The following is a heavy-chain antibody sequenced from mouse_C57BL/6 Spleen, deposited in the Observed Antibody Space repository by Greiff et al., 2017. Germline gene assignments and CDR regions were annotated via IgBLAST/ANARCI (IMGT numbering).Heavy chain of an antibody. V-gene: IGHV1-82*01. D-gene: IGHD3-2*02. CDR2: IYPGDGDT. Sequence: VKLMESGPELVKPGASVKISCKASGYAFSSSWMNWVKQRPGKGLEWIGRIYPGDGDTNYNGKFKGKATLTADKSSSTAYMQLSSLTSEDSAVYFCARSADSSGYYAMDYWGQGTSVTVSS. CDR1: GYAFSSSW. J-gene: IGHJ4*01. CDR3: ARSADSSGYYAMDY.